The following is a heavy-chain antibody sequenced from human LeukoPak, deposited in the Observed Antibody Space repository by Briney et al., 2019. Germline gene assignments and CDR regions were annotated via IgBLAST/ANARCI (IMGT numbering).Heavy chain of an antibody. CDR1: GYTFTSYD. Sequence: GASVKVSCKASGYTFTSYDINWVRQATGQGLEWMGWMNPNSGNTGYAQKFQGRVTITRNTSISTVYMELGSLRSEDTAVYYCARGLKIRGYSYGYGYYYYMDVWGKGTTVTVSS. CDR2: MNPNSGNT. J-gene: IGHJ6*03. CDR3: ARGLKIRGYSYGYGYYYYMDV. V-gene: IGHV1-8*03. D-gene: IGHD5-18*01.